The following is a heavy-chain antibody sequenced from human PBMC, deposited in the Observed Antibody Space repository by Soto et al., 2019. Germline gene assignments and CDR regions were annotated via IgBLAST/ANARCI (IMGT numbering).Heavy chain of an antibody. D-gene: IGHD3-22*01. Sequence: ASVKVSCKASGYTFTSDAMHWVRQAPGQRLEWMGWINAGNGNTKYSQKFQGRVTITRDTSASTAYMELSSLRSEDTAVYYCASAYDSSGYYYATDALDIWGQGTMVTVSS. CDR3: ASAYDSSGYYYATDALDI. V-gene: IGHV1-3*01. CDR2: INAGNGNT. CDR1: GYTFTSDA. J-gene: IGHJ3*02.